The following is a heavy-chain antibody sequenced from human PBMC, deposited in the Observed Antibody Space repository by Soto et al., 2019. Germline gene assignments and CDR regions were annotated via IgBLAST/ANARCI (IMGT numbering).Heavy chain of an antibody. V-gene: IGHV4-39*01. CDR1: GDSISSNNYY. J-gene: IGHJ4*02. CDR2: VSYSGTT. D-gene: IGHD1-26*01. Sequence: PSETLSLTCTVSGDSISSNNYYWAWISQPPGKGLEWIGSVSYSGTTYNNPSLKSRVTISVDTSKNQFSLKLSSVTAADTALFYCASQNRETYFNLFDFWGQGTLVTVSS. CDR3: ASQNRETYFNLFDF.